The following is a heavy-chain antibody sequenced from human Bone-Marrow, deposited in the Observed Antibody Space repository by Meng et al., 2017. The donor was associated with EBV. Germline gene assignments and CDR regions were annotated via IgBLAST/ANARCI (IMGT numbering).Heavy chain of an antibody. CDR1: GGSVSSGSYY. J-gene: IGHJ4*02. CDR3: ARDNVDTAMVPH. Sequence: QGQRQELGPGLVKPSWTLSLPCTFSGGSVSSGSYYWSWIRQTPGKGLEWIGYIYYSGSTNYNPSIKSRVTISVDTSKNQFSLKLSSVTAADTAVYYCARDNVDTAMVPHWGQGTLVTVSS. CDR2: IYYSGST. V-gene: IGHV4-61*01. D-gene: IGHD5-18*01.